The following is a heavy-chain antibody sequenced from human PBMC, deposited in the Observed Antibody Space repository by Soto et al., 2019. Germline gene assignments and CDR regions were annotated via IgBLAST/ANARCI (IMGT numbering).Heavy chain of an antibody. D-gene: IGHD4-17*01. CDR1: GGSISSGGYS. J-gene: IGHJ6*02. Sequence: QLQLQESGSGLVKPSQTLSLTCAVSGGSISSGGYSWIWIRQPPGKGLEWIGYIYHSGYTYYNPSLKSRVTISVDRSKNPFSLKLSSVTAADTAVYYCARAHYGDYGYGMDVWGQGTTVTVSS. CDR2: IYHSGYT. CDR3: ARAHYGDYGYGMDV. V-gene: IGHV4-30-2*01.